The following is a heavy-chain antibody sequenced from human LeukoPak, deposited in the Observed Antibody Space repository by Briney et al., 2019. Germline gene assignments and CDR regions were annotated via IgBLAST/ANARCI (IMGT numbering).Heavy chain of an antibody. V-gene: IGHV3-48*03. D-gene: IGHD2-2*01. CDR3: ARQYCSGSSCTFDS. CDR2: ISSSIGTQ. J-gene: IGHJ4*02. CDR1: GFTFSSYE. Sequence: GGSLRLSCAASGFTFSSYEMNWVRQAPGKGLEWVSYISSSIGTQYYADSVKGRFSISRDNARNSLSLQMNSLRAEDTAVYYCARQYCSGSSCTFDSWGQRTLVTLSS.